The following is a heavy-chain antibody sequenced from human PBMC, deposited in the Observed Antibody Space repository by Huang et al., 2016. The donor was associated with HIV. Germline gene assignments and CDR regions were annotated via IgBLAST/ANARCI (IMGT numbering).Heavy chain of an antibody. CDR2: IHYSERT. V-gene: IGHV4-59*01. Sequence: QVQLQESGPGLVKPSETLSLTCTVSGGSISSYYWSWIRQPPGKGLEWIGYIHYSERTNYNPSLKSRVTTSVDTSKNQFFLKLSSVTAADTAVYYCARGGPYSRDYFYYGMDVWGQGTTVTVSS. D-gene: IGHD6-13*01. CDR3: ARGGPYSRDYFYYGMDV. J-gene: IGHJ6*02. CDR1: GGSISSYY.